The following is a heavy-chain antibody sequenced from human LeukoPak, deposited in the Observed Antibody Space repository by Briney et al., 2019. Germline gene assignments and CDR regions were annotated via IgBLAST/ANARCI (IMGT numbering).Heavy chain of an antibody. CDR2: INPNSGGT. J-gene: IGHJ4*02. V-gene: IGHV1-2*06. D-gene: IGHD6-6*01. CDR1: GYTFTGYY. CDR3: ARGRYSSSSEVNL. Sequence: ASVKVSCKASGYTFTGYYMHWVRQAPGQGLEWMGRINPNSGGTNYAQKFQGRVTMTRDTSISTAYMELSRLRSDDMAVYYCARGRYSSSSEVNLWGQGTLVTVSS.